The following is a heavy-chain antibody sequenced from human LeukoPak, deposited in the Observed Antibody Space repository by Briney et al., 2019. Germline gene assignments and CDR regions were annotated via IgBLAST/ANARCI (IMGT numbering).Heavy chain of an antibody. J-gene: IGHJ4*02. CDR2: INTKTWNP. V-gene: IGHV7-4-1*02. CDR3: ARGRYSYGSGSPRVSLDY. Sequence: ASVKVSCKASGYTFTSYGISWVRQAPGQGLEWMGWINTKTWNPTYAQDFTGHFVFSLDTSVSTTYLQINSLKADDTAMYYCARGRYSYGSGSPRVSLDYWGQGTLVTVSS. D-gene: IGHD3-10*01. CDR1: GYTFTSYG.